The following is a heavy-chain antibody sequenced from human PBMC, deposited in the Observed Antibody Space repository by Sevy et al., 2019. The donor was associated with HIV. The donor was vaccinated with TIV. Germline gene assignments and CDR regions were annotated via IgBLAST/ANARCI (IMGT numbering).Heavy chain of an antibody. J-gene: IGHJ3*02. CDR1: GGSISSYY. CDR3: ARGTPQYCSGGSCHDAFDI. Sequence: SETLSLTCTVSGGSISSYYWSWIRQPPGKGLEWIGYIYYSGSTNYNPSLKSRVTISVDTSKNQFSLKLGSVTAADTAVYYCARGTPQYCSGGSCHDAFDIWGQGTMVTVSS. CDR2: IYYSGST. D-gene: IGHD2-15*01. V-gene: IGHV4-59*01.